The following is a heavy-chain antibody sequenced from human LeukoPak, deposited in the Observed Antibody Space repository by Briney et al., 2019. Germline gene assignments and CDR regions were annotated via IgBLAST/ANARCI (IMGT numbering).Heavy chain of an antibody. Sequence: SETLSLTCTVSGGSISSGSYYWSWIRQPAGKGLEWIGRIYTSGSTNYNPSLKSRVTISVDTSKNQFSLKLSSVTAADTAVYYCACILPKNWFDPWGQGTLVTVSS. CDR1: GGSISSGSYY. V-gene: IGHV4-61*02. CDR2: IYTSGST. J-gene: IGHJ5*02. D-gene: IGHD3-10*01. CDR3: ACILPKNWFDP.